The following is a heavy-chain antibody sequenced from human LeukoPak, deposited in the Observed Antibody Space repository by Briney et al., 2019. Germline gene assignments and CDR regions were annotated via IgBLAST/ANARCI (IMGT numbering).Heavy chain of an antibody. Sequence: ASVKVSCKASGYTFTSYDINWVRQATGQGLEWMGWINPSSGNTGLAQKFQGRVTMTRNTSISTAYMELSSLTSEDTAVYYCARGPPEHPQGYWGQGTLVTVSS. J-gene: IGHJ4*02. D-gene: IGHD1-14*01. CDR1: GYTFTSYD. CDR3: ARGPPEHPQGY. V-gene: IGHV1-8*01. CDR2: INPSSGNT.